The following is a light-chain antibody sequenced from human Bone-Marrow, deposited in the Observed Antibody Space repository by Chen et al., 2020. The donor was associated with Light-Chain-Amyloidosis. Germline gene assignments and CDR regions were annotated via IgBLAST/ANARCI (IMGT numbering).Light chain of an antibody. CDR2: DND. Sequence: NFMLTQPHSVSESPGKTVTISCTRSSGRIDSNYVQWFQQRPGGAPTTVIYDNDQRPAGVPDRFSGSIDRSSNSAALTMFRLETEDEAAYYCQSYDVSFQVFGGGTKLTVL. V-gene: IGLV6-57*04. CDR1: SGRIDSNY. J-gene: IGLJ3*02. CDR3: QSYDVSFQV.